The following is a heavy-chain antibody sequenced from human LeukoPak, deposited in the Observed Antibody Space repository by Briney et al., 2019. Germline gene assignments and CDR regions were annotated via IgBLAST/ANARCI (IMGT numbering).Heavy chain of an antibody. CDR3: AKDGYSSGWYGTYYYYMDV. V-gene: IGHV3-30*02. CDR2: IRYDGSNK. CDR1: GFTFSSYG. Sequence: PGGSLRLSCAASGFTFSSYGMHWVRQAPGKGLERVAFIRYDGSNKYYADSVKGRFTISRDNSKNTLYLQMNSLRAEDTAVYYCAKDGYSSGWYGTYYYYMDVWGKGTTVTVSS. J-gene: IGHJ6*03. D-gene: IGHD6-19*01.